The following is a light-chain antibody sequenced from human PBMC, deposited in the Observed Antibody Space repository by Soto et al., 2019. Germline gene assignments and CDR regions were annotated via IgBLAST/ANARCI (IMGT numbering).Light chain of an antibody. V-gene: IGKV1-39*01. CDR3: KQSYSTPYT. Sequence: DIQMTQSPSSLSASVGDRVTITCRASQSISSYLNWYQQKPGKAPKLLIYAASSLQSGVPSRFSGSGSGTDFTLTISSLQPEDFATYYCKQSYSTPYTLGQGTKVDIK. J-gene: IGKJ1*01. CDR1: QSISSY. CDR2: AAS.